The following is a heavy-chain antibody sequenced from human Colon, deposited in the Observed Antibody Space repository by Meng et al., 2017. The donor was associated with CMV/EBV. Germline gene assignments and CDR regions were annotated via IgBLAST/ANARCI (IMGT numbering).Heavy chain of an antibody. CDR3: ARDPSLTWVAKRPDY. CDR2: ISYDGGDI. CDR1: GLTLNSNA. J-gene: IGHJ4*02. D-gene: IGHD1-26*01. Sequence: GESLKISCAVSGLTLNSNAMHWIRQAPGKGLEWLALISYDGGDIYYADSVKGRFTISKDNSKNILYLEMSSLRREDTAVYYCARDPSLTWVAKRPDYWGQGTTVTVSS. V-gene: IGHV3-30-3*01.